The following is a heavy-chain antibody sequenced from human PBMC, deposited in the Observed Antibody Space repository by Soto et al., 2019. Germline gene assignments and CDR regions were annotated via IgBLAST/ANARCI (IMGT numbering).Heavy chain of an antibody. CDR2: LYYSGST. J-gene: IGHJ3*02. D-gene: IGHD3-10*01. V-gene: IGHV4-59*08. CDR1: GDSISNYY. CDR3: ARHLWVGRSLFLGAFDI. Sequence: TRCLTCTVSGDSISNYYWSWIRQPPGKGLEWIGYLYYSGSTNYNPSLKSRVTLSVDTTKNQVSLKLSSVTAADMGVYSCARHLWVGRSLFLGAFDIWGQGTMVTVSS.